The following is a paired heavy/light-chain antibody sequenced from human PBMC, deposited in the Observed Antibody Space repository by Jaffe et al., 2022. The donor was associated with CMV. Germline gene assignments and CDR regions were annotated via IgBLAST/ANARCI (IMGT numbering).Heavy chain of an antibody. CDR1: GFTFRSYG. CDR3: AKDRGITMVRGVMINNYYYYGMDV. V-gene: IGHV3-30*18. Sequence: QVQLVESGGGVVQPGRSLRLSCAASGFTFRSYGMHWVRQAPGKGLEWVAVMSFDGRNKYYADSVKGRFTISRDNSKNTLYLQMNSLRAEDTAVYSCAKDRGITMVRGVMINNYYYYGMDVWGQGTTVTVSS. CDR2: MSFDGRNK. J-gene: IGHJ6*02. D-gene: IGHD3-10*01.
Light chain of an antibody. CDR3: LQYDNFPLT. Sequence: ETTLTQSPAFMSATPGDKVNISCKASQAIDDDMNWYQQKPGQAAIFIIQEATTLVPGIPPRFSGSGYGTDFTLTINNIESEDAAYYFCLQYDNFPLTFGQGTKVEIK. V-gene: IGKV5-2*01. CDR2: EAT. CDR1: QAIDDD. J-gene: IGKJ1*01.